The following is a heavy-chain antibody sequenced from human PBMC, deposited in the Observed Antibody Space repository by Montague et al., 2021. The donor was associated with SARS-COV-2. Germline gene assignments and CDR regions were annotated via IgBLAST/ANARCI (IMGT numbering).Heavy chain of an antibody. V-gene: IGHV4-34*01. D-gene: IGHD1-26*01. CDR2: INPSGGT. J-gene: IGHJ4*02. Sequence: SETLSLTCAVYGGSFSGYYWSWIRQPPGKGLEWIGEINPSGGTNYSPSLESRVTISADTSKKQFSLKFSSVSAADTAVYYCARGRYGGAAYWGQGTLVTVTS. CDR1: GGSFSGYY. CDR3: ARGRYGGAAY.